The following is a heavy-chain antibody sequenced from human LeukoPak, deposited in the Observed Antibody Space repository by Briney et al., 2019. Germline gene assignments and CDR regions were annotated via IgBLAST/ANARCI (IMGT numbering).Heavy chain of an antibody. CDR1: GFTFSSYA. CDR2: IWNDGSYK. CDR3: ARDLWQQMIQGYDY. V-gene: IGHV3-33*08. J-gene: IGHJ4*02. Sequence: GGSLRLSCAASGFTFSSYAMSWVRQAPGKGLEWVAVIWNDGSYKHYADSVKGRFTISRDDSKNTIYLQMNSLRAEDTAVYYCARDLWQQMIQGYDYWGQGTLVTVSS. D-gene: IGHD6-13*01.